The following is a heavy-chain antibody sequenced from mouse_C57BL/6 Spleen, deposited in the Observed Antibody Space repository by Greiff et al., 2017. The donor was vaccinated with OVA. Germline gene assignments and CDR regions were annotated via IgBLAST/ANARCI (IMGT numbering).Heavy chain of an antibody. V-gene: IGHV1-50*01. CDR2: IDPSDSYT. D-gene: IGHD2-1*01. CDR3: ARGGNPPMDY. CDR1: GYTFTSYW. Sequence: VKLQQPGAELVKPGASVKLSCKASGYTFTSYWMQWVKQRPGQGLEWIGEIDPSDSYTNYNQKFKGKATLTVDTSSSTAYMQLSSLTSEDSAVYYCARGGNPPMDYWGQGTSVTVSS. J-gene: IGHJ4*01.